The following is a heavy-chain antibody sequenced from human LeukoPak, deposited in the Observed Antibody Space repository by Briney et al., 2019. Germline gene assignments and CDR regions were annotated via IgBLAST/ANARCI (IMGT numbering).Heavy chain of an antibody. J-gene: IGHJ4*02. Sequence: ASVKLSCKASRYIFTSYYIHWVRQAPGQGLEWMGWINPNSGGTKYAQKFHGRVTMTSDTSISTAYMELSRLRSDDTAMYYCARDRGSSWFADYWGQGTLVTVSS. V-gene: IGHV1-2*02. CDR1: RYIFTSYY. CDR2: INPNSGGT. D-gene: IGHD6-13*01. CDR3: ARDRGSSWFADY.